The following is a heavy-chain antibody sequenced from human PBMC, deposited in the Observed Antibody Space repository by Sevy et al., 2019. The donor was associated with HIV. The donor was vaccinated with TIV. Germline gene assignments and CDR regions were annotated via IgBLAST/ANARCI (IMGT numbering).Heavy chain of an antibody. CDR3: AGTNFDWPTLDY. CDR1: GGSVSSGSYY. Sequence: SETLSLTCTVSGGSVSSGSYYWSWIRQPPGKGLEWIGYIYYSGSTNYNPSLKSRVTISVDTSKNQFSLKLSSVTAADTAVYYCAGTNFDWPTLDYWGQGPLVTVSS. D-gene: IGHD3-9*01. CDR2: IYYSGST. J-gene: IGHJ4*02. V-gene: IGHV4-61*01.